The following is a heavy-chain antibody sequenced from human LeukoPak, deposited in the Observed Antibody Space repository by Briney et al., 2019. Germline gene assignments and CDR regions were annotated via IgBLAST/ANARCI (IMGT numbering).Heavy chain of an antibody. Sequence: PSETLSLTCTVSGGSISSGGYYWSWIRQHPGKGPEWIGYIYYSGSTYYNPSLKSRVTISVDTSKNQFSLKLSSVTAADTAVYYCAREGSSNWYFDLWGRGTLVTVSS. CDR2: IYYSGST. V-gene: IGHV4-31*03. CDR3: AREGSSNWYFDL. J-gene: IGHJ2*01. CDR1: GGSISSGGYY. D-gene: IGHD6-6*01.